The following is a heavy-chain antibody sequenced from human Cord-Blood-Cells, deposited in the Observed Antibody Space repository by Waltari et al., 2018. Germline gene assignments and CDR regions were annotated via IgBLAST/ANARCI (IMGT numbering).Heavy chain of an antibody. J-gene: IGHJ4*02. CDR1: GYTLTGYY. D-gene: IGHD7-27*01. V-gene: IGHV1-2*02. CDR3: CSNWGSIGGGY. CDR2: INPSSGGT. Sequence: QVQLVRSGAEGKKPGASVKVSCKASGYTLTGYYMHWVRRAPGQGLEWMGWINPSSGGTNYAQKFQGRVTVTRDTSISTAYMELSRLRSDDTAVYYCCSNWGSIGGGYWGQGTLVTVSS.